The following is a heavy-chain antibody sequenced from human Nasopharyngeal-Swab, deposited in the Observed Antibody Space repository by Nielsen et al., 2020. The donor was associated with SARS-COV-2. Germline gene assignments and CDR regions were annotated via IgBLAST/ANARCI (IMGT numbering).Heavy chain of an antibody. J-gene: IGHJ6*02. CDR3: ARYVDYDILTGYYYYGMDV. V-gene: IGHV1-3*01. CDR2: INAGNGNT. CDR1: GYTFTSYA. Sequence: ASVKVSCKASGYTFTSYAMHWVRQAAGQRLEWMGWINAGNGNTKYSQKFQGRVTITRDTSASTAYMELSSLRSEDTAVYYCARYVDYDILTGYYYYGMDVWGQGTTVTVSS. D-gene: IGHD3-9*01.